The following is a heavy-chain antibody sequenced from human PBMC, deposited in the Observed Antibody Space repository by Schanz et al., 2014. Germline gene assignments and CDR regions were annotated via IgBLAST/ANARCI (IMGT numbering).Heavy chain of an antibody. CDR1: GGSISSGSYY. CDR3: ARSAGRDFWSGYYTRFDY. D-gene: IGHD3-3*01. J-gene: IGHJ4*02. V-gene: IGHV4-61*02. Sequence: QVQLQESGPGLVKPSQTLSLTCSVSGGSISSGSYYWNWIRQPAGKGLEWIGRVYTSGSTNYNPSLKSRVTISMHTSKNQFSLKLSSVTAADTAVYYCARSAGRDFWSGYYTRFDYWGQGTLVTVSS. CDR2: VYTSGST.